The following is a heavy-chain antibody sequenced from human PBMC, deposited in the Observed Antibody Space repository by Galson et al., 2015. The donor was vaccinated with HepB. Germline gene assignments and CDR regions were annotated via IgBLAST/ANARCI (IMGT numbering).Heavy chain of an antibody. CDR3: ARVGMGYGDPYYYGMDV. V-gene: IGHV3-48*04. CDR1: GFSFSSYS. J-gene: IGHJ6*02. D-gene: IGHD4-17*01. CDR2: ISSSSSTI. Sequence: SLRLSCAASGFSFSSYSMNWVRQAPGKGLEWVSYISSSSSTIYYVDSVKGRFTISRDNAKNSLYLRMNSLRAEDTAVYYCARVGMGYGDPYYYGMDVWGQGTTVTVSS.